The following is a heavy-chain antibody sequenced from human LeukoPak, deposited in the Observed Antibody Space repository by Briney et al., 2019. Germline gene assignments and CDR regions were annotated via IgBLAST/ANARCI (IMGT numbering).Heavy chain of an antibody. CDR1: GFTVSSNY. D-gene: IGHD1-1*01. V-gene: IGHV3-66*01. CDR3: ARCHNWNDCYFDY. Sequence: AGGSLRLSCAASGFTVSSNYMSWVRQAPGKGLEWVSVIYSGGSTYYADSVKGRFTISRDNSKNTLYLQMNSLRAEDTAVYYCARCHNWNDCYFDYWGQGTLVTVFS. J-gene: IGHJ4*02. CDR2: IYSGGST.